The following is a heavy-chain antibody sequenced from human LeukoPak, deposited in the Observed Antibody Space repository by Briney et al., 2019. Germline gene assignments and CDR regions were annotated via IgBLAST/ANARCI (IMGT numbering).Heavy chain of an antibody. CDR2: INSDGNIT. CDR1: GFTFSNYW. CDR3: ARELSGCSSRHFDY. Sequence: GGSLRLSCATSGFTFSNYWMHWVRQAPGRGPVWVSRINSDGNITTYADSVKGRFTISRDNAKNALHLQLNTLRAEDTAVYYCARELSGCSSRHFDYWGQGNLVTVSS. J-gene: IGHJ4*02. V-gene: IGHV3-74*01. D-gene: IGHD3-3*01.